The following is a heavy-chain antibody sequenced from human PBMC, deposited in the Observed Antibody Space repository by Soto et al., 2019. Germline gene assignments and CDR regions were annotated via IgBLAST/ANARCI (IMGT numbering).Heavy chain of an antibody. J-gene: IGHJ4*02. CDR1: GYTFTSYG. CDR2: ISAYNGNT. D-gene: IGHD3-3*01. CDR3: ATVARGHHDFWRGCMEYYFDY. Sequence: GASVKVSCKASGYTFTSYGISWVRQAPGQGLEWMGWISAYNGNTNYAQKLQGRVTMTTDTSTSTAYMELRSLRSDDTAVYYCATVARGHHDFWRGCMEYYFDYWGQGTLVTVSS. V-gene: IGHV1-18*01.